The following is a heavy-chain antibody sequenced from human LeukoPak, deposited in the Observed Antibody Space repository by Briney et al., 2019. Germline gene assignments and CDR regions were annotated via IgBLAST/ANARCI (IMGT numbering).Heavy chain of an antibody. D-gene: IGHD6-13*01. Sequence: GGSLILSCSASGFTFSNYAMHWVRQAPRKGLEYVSAISRNGGSTYYADSVKGRFTISRDNSKNTLYLQMNSLRAEDAAVYYCAKDEVYRSSWYGSVDYWGQGTLVTVSS. CDR2: ISRNGGST. CDR3: AKDEVYRSSWYGSVDY. CDR1: GFTFSNYA. V-gene: IGHV3-64*04. J-gene: IGHJ4*02.